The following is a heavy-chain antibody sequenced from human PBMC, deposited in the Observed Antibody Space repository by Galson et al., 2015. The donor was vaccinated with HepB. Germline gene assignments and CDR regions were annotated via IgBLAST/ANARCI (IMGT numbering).Heavy chain of an antibody. J-gene: IGHJ4*02. CDR2: ISTYNGNT. Sequence: SVKVSCKASGYSFTNYGISWVRQAPGQGLEWMGWISTYNGNTNYAQKFQGRVTMTTDTSTTTAYMDLRSLRSDDTAVYYCARGGDGYKASFDYWGQGTLVTVSS. D-gene: IGHD5-24*01. CDR3: ARGGDGYKASFDY. CDR1: GYSFTNYG. V-gene: IGHV1-18*01.